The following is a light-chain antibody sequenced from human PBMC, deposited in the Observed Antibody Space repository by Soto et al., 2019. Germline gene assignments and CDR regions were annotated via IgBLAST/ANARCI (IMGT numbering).Light chain of an antibody. CDR2: GAS. CDR3: QQYTNWPRT. CDR1: QSVSSD. Sequence: EIVITQAPSARSGSPGERAGRSCRASQSVSSDLAWYQQKPGQAPRLLIYGASTRATSIPARFSGSGSGTEFTLTIGRLQSEDFAVYYCQQYTNWPRTFGQGTKVDIK. J-gene: IGKJ1*01. V-gene: IGKV3-15*01.